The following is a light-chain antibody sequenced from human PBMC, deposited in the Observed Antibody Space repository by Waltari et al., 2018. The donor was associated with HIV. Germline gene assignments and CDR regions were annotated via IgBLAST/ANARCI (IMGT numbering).Light chain of an antibody. CDR2: KTS. J-gene: IGKJ2*01. Sequence: TQSPATLSASVGDKVTITCRASQIIHNWLAWYQQKPGKPPKLLIYKTSYLESGVPSRFSGSGSGADFTLTIDGLQPDDFATYYCQQYNSHSYTFGQGT. CDR3: QQYNSHSYT. V-gene: IGKV1-5*03. CDR1: QIIHNW.